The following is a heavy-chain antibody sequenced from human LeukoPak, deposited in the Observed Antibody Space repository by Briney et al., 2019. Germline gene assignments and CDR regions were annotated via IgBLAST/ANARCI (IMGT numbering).Heavy chain of an antibody. Sequence: PSETLSLTCAVSGYSITSGCDWAWIRQPPGKGLEWIGNIYHSGSTYYNPSLKSRVTISVDTSKNQFSLKLSSVTAADTAVYYCARRYSNYFFDYWGQGTLVTVSS. CDR1: GYSITSGCD. CDR2: IYHSGST. CDR3: ARRYSNYFFDY. V-gene: IGHV4-38-2*01. D-gene: IGHD4-11*01. J-gene: IGHJ4*02.